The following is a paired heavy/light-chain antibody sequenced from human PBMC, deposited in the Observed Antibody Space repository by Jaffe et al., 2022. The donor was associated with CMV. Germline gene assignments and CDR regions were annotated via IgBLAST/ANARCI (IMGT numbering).Light chain of an antibody. J-gene: IGKJ4*01. CDR2: SAS. V-gene: IGKV1-NL1*01. CDR1: QGISNS. CDR3: QQYYSTPPT. Sequence: DIQMTQSPSSLSASVGDRVTITCRASQGISNSLAWYQQKPGKAPKVLLHSASRLESGVPSRFSGSGSGTDYTLTISSLQPEDFAAYYCQQYYSTPPTFGGGTKVEIK.
Heavy chain of an antibody. D-gene: IGHD6-19*01. Sequence: EVQLVESGGGLVQPGRSLRLSCAASGFTFDDYAMHWVRQIPGKGLEWVSGLSWNSGTIAYADSVKGRFTISRDNAKNSLYLQMDSLSPEDTALYYCAKGETLAVAGAGFTFDYWGQGTLVTVSS. CDR3: AKGETLAVAGAGFTFDY. CDR1: GFTFDDYA. J-gene: IGHJ4*02. V-gene: IGHV3-9*01. CDR2: LSWNSGTI.